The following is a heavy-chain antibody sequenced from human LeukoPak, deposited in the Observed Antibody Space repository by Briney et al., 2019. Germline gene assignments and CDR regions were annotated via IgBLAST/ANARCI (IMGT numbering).Heavy chain of an antibody. CDR3: ARDQAAAGLYDAFDI. D-gene: IGHD6-13*01. CDR2: ISSSGSTI. J-gene: IGHJ3*02. V-gene: IGHV3-11*01. Sequence: GGSLRLSCAASGFTFSDYYMSWIRQAPGKGLEWVSYISSSGSTIYYADSVKGRFTISRDNAKNSLYLQMNSLRAEGTAVYYCARDQAAAGLYDAFDIWGQGTMVTVSS. CDR1: GFTFSDYY.